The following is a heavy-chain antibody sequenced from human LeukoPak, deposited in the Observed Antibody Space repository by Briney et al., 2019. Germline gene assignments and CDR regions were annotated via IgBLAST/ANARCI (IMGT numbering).Heavy chain of an antibody. V-gene: IGHV3-30*18. J-gene: IGHJ4*02. D-gene: IGHD3-16*02. Sequence: GSLRLSCAASGFTFRSYGMHWVRQAPGKGLEWVAVISYDGSNKYYADSVKGRFTISRDNSKNTLYLQMNSLRAEDTAVYYCAKDQYDYVWGSYRAFDYWGQGTLVTVSS. CDR2: ISYDGSNK. CDR3: AKDQYDYVWGSYRAFDY. CDR1: GFTFRSYG.